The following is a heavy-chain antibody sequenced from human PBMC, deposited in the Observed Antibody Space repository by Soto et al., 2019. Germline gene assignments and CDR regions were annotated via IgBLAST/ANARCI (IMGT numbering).Heavy chain of an antibody. CDR3: ARTTVTVYAFDI. V-gene: IGHV5-51*01. Sequence: GEAPKISCKGSGYSFTRYWIGWVRQMPGKGLEWMTIIYPGDSDTRYSPSFQGQVTISADKSISTAYLQWSSLKASDTAMYYCARTTVTVYAFDIWGQGTMVTVSS. D-gene: IGHD4-17*01. CDR2: IYPGDSDT. CDR1: GYSFTRYW. J-gene: IGHJ3*02.